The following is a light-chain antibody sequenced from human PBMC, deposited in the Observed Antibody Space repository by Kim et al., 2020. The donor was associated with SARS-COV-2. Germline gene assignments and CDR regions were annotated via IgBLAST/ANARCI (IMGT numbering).Light chain of an antibody. J-gene: IGKJ1*01. CDR2: KAS. CDR3: QQYNSFPWT. CDR1: QSISSW. Sequence: ASLGDRITVTCRASQSISSWLAWYQHKPGKAPKLLIYKASSLESGVPSRFSGSGSGTEFTLTISSLQPDDFATYCCQQYNSFPWTFGQGTKVEIK. V-gene: IGKV1-5*03.